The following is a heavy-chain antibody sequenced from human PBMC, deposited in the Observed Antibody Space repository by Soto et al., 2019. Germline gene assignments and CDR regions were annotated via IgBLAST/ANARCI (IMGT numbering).Heavy chain of an antibody. V-gene: IGHV3-74*01. J-gene: IGHJ6*02. D-gene: IGHD3-3*01. CDR3: ARYRPASYYVFWSGYPDYYYGMDV. CDR2: INSDGSST. CDR1: GFTFSSYW. Sequence: EVQLVESGGGLVQPGGSLRLSCAASGFTFSSYWMHWVRQAPGKGLVWVSRINSDGSSTSYADSVKGRFTIYRDNAKNTLYVQMNSLRAEDTAVYYCARYRPASYYVFWSGYPDYYYGMDVWGQGTTVTVSS.